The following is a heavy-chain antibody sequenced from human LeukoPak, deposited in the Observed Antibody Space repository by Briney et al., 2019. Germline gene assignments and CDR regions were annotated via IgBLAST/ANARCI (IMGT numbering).Heavy chain of an antibody. J-gene: IGHJ4*02. V-gene: IGHV3-11*04. CDR3: SRARGHYVWGSYRYDPLEPPDY. D-gene: IGHD3-16*02. CDR1: GFTFSDYY. CDR2: ISSSGSTI. Sequence: GGSLRLSCAASGFTFSDYYMSWIRQAPGKGLEWVSYISSSGSTIYYADSVKGRFTISRDNAKNSLYLQMNRLRAEDTAVYYCSRARGHYVWGSYRYDPLEPPDYWGQGTLVTVSS.